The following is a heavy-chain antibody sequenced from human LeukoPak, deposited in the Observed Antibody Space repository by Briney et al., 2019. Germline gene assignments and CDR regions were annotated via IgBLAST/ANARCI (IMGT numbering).Heavy chain of an antibody. CDR2: MKKDGSEK. Sequence: PQAPGKGLEWVANMKKDGSEKYYVDSVKGRFTISRDNAKNSLYLQMDSLRAEDTAVYYCTRDEFWGQGTMVTVSS. CDR3: TRDEF. J-gene: IGHJ3*01. V-gene: IGHV3-7*05.